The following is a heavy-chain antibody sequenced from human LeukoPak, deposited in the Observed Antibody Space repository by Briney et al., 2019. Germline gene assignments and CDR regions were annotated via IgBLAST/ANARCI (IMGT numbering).Heavy chain of an antibody. CDR2: ISYDGSNK. CDR3: ANSDGPY. D-gene: IGHD3-10*01. J-gene: IGHJ4*02. CDR1: GFTFSSYG. V-gene: IGHV3-30*18. Sequence: GESLRLSCAASGFTFSSYGMHWVRQAPGKGLEWVAVISYDGSNKYYADSVKGRFTISRDNSKNTLYLQMNSLRAEDTAVYYCANSDGPYWGQGTLVTVSS.